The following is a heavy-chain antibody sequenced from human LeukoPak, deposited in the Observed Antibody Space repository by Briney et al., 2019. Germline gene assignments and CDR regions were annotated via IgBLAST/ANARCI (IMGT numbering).Heavy chain of an antibody. CDR2: VSGSGGGT. D-gene: IGHD3-10*01. CDR1: GFTFSSYA. V-gene: IGHV3-23*01. J-gene: IGHJ4*02. Sequence: PGGSLRLSCEASGFTFSSYAMSWVRQAPGKGLEWVSGVSGSGGGTYYTDSVKGRFTISRDNSKNTLYLQMNSLRAEDTAVYYCAKGSSGSRPYYFDSWGQGTLVTVSS. CDR3: AKGSSGSRPYYFDS.